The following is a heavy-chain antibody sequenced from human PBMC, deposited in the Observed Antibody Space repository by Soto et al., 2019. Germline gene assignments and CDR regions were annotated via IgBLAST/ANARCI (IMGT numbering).Heavy chain of an antibody. CDR2: ISYDGSNK. J-gene: IGHJ5*02. V-gene: IGHV3-30-3*01. CDR1: GFTFSSYA. Sequence: QVQLVESGGGVVQPGRSLRLSCAASGFTFSSYAMHWVRQAPGKGLEWVAVISYDGSNKYYADSVKGRFTISRDNSKNTFYRQMNGLRAEDTAVYYWGRVSSGDYVNCFAPWGQGTLVTVS. CDR3: GRVSSGDYVNCFAP. D-gene: IGHD4-17*01.